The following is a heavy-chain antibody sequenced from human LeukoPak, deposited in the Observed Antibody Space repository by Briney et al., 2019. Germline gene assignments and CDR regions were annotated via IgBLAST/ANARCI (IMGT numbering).Heavy chain of an antibody. D-gene: IGHD3-22*01. J-gene: IGHJ5*02. Sequence: GGSLRLSCAASGFTFSSYSMNWVRQAPGKGLEWVSSISSSSSYIYYADSVKGRFTISRDNAKNSLYLQMNSLRAEDTAVYYCAKDSYYYDSSGYPNRFDPWGQGTLVTVSS. V-gene: IGHV3-21*04. CDR2: ISSSSSYI. CDR3: AKDSYYYDSSGYPNRFDP. CDR1: GFTFSSYS.